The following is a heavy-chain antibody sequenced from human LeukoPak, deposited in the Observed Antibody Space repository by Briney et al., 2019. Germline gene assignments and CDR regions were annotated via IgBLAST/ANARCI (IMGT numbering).Heavy chain of an antibody. D-gene: IGHD3-10*01. J-gene: IGHJ4*02. CDR1: GFTFSDYY. Sequence: GGSLRLSCAASGFTFSDYYMSWIRQAPGKGLEWVSCISSGSTIYYADSVKGRFTISRDNVKNSLYLQMNSLRAEDTAVYYCARGGSGSYSFDYWGQGTLVTVSS. CDR2: ISSGSTI. CDR3: ARGGSGSYSFDY. V-gene: IGHV3-11*01.